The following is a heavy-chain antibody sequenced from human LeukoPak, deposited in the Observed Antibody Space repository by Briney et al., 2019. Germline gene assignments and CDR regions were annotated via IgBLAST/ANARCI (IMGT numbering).Heavy chain of an antibody. CDR1: GGSFSGYK. CDR3: ARIYSGYIMY. CDR2: VDDSGSG. V-gene: IGHV4-34*01. D-gene: IGHD5-12*01. Sequence: PSETLSLTCAVYGGSFSGYKWGWVRQSPGKGLEWIGEVDDSGSGTSNPALRTRVTISVDRSKNQFSLRLNFVSAADTAVYYCARIYSGYIMYWGQGTLLTVSS. J-gene: IGHJ4*02.